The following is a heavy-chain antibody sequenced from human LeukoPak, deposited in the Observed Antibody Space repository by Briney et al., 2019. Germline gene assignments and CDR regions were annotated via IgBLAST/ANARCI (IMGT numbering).Heavy chain of an antibody. CDR3: ARDDLALVVVPAALFDY. Sequence: PSETLSLTCTVSGGSISSGSYYWSWIRQPAGKGLEWIGRIYTSGSTNYNPSLKSRVTISGDTSKNQFSLKLSSVTAADTAVYYCARDDLALVVVPAALFDYWGQGTLVTVSS. CDR1: GGSISSGSYY. V-gene: IGHV4-61*02. D-gene: IGHD2-2*01. J-gene: IGHJ4*02. CDR2: IYTSGST.